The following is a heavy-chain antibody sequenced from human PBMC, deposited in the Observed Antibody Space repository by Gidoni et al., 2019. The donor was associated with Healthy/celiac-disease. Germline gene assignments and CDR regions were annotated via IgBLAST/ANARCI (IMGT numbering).Heavy chain of an antibody. V-gene: IGHV4-39*01. CDR1: GGSISSSSYY. Sequence: QLQLQESGPGLVKPSETLSLTCTVSGGSISSSSYYWGWIRQPPGKGLEWIGSIYYSGSTYYNPSLKMRVTISVDTSKNQFSLKLSSVTAADTAVYYCARQGVEYVRFDYWGQGTLVTVSS. CDR2: IYYSGST. J-gene: IGHJ4*02. D-gene: IGHD1-1*01. CDR3: ARQGVEYVRFDY.